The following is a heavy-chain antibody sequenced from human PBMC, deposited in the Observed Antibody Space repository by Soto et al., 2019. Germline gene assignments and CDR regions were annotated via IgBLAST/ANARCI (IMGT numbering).Heavy chain of an antibody. CDR2: FSSDGDST. J-gene: IGHJ4*02. CDR3: ARDPSTGNADY. V-gene: IGHV3-23*01. D-gene: IGHD3-9*01. Sequence: EVHLLESGGDLVQPGGSLRLSCAASGFTFSTYALNWVRQSPGKGLEWVSTFSSDGDSTYYVDSVKGRFTVSRDNSKNTMYLQMNSLRAEDTALYFCARDPSTGNADYWGQGTLVTVSS. CDR1: GFTFSTYA.